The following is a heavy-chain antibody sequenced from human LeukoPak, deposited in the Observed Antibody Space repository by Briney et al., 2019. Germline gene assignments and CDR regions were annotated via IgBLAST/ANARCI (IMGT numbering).Heavy chain of an antibody. CDR2: ISGSGGST. CDR1: GFTFSSYA. Sequence: GSLRLSCAASGFTFSSYAMSWVRQAPGKGPEWVSAISGSGGSTYYADSVKGRFTISRDNSKNTLYLQMNSLRAEDTAVYYCAKFKQWLDRLDYWGQGTLVTVSS. CDR3: AKFKQWLDRLDY. V-gene: IGHV3-23*01. J-gene: IGHJ4*02. D-gene: IGHD6-19*01.